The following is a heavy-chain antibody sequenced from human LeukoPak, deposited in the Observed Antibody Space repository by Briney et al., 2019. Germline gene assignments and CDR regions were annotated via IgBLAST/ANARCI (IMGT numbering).Heavy chain of an antibody. CDR1: GGSISSGGYY. V-gene: IGHV4-31*03. CDR2: IYYSGST. J-gene: IGHJ5*02. Sequence: SETLSLTCTVSGGSISSGGYYWSWIRQHPGKGLEWIGYIYYSGSTYYNPSLKSRVTISVDTSKNQFSLKLSSVTAADTAVYYCARDRITMVRGALWRWFDPWGQGTLVTVSS. CDR3: ARDRITMVRGALWRWFDP. D-gene: IGHD3-10*01.